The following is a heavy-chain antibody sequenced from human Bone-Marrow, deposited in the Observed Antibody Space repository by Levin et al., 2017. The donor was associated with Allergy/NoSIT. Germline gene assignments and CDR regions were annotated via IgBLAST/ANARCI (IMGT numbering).Heavy chain of an antibody. J-gene: IGHJ3*02. CDR1: GYSFTSYW. CDR3: ARRKRIQLWPGVDAFDI. Sequence: GESLKISCKGSGYSFTSYWIGWVRQMPGKGLEWMGIIYPGDSDTRYSPSFQGQVTISADKSISTAYLQWSSLKASDTAMYYCARRKRIQLWPGVDAFDIWGQGTMVTVSS. CDR2: IYPGDSDT. D-gene: IGHD5-18*01. V-gene: IGHV5-51*01.